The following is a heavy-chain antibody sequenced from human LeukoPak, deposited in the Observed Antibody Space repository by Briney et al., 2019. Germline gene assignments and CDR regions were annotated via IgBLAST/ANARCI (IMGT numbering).Heavy chain of an antibody. CDR2: IYIGGST. Sequence: PGRSLRLSRAASGFTVSSNYMSWVRQDPGEGLELVTVIYIGGSTYYPDSVKGRFTISRYNSKNTLYLQMNSLRAEDTDVYYYAREAYDFWSGYYKGGFDYWGQGTLVTVSS. CDR3: AREAYDFWSGYYKGGFDY. D-gene: IGHD3-3*01. V-gene: IGHV3-53*01. J-gene: IGHJ4*02. CDR1: GFTVSSNY.